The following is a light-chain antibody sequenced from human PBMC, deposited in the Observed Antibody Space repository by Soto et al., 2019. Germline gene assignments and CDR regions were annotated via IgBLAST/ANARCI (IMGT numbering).Light chain of an antibody. CDR2: SNN. CDR1: SSNIGSNY. CDR3: AAWDDSLSGVV. J-gene: IGLJ2*01. Sequence: QSVLTQPPSASVTPGQRVTISCSGSSSNIGSNYVYWYQQLPGTAPKLLIYSNNQRPSGVPDRFSGSKSGTSASLAISGLRSEDEAEYYCAAWDDSLSGVVFGGGTKLNVL. V-gene: IGLV1-47*02.